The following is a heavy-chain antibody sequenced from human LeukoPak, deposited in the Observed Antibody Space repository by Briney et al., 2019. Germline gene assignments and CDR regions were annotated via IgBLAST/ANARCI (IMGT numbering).Heavy chain of an antibody. Sequence: GASVTVSCKASGYTFTSYDMHWVRQAAGQGLEWMGWMNPNSGNTGYAQKFQGRVTMTRNTSISTAYMELSSLRSEDTAVYYCATKRGYSGYNDYWGQGTLVTVSS. D-gene: IGHD5-12*01. CDR2: MNPNSGNT. CDR3: ATKRGYSGYNDY. J-gene: IGHJ4*02. CDR1: GYTFTSYD. V-gene: IGHV1-8*01.